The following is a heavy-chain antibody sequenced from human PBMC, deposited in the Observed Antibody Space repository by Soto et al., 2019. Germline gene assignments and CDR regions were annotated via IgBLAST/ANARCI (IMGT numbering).Heavy chain of an antibody. Sequence: VESGGGLVQPGGSLRLSCAASGFTFSDHYMDWVRQAPGKGLEWVGRSRNKANSYSTEYAASVKGRFTISRDESKNSLYLQMNSLKTEDTAVYYCARFSGSYTRGLDYWGQGTLVTVSS. V-gene: IGHV3-72*01. CDR2: SRNKANSYST. J-gene: IGHJ4*02. CDR3: ARFSGSYTRGLDY. D-gene: IGHD1-26*01. CDR1: GFTFSDHY.